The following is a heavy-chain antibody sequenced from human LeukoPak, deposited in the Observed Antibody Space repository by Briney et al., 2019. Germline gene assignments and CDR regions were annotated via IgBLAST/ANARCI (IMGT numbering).Heavy chain of an antibody. J-gene: IGHJ4*02. CDR2: IIPILGIA. CDR3: ARDSGSQASDFDY. D-gene: IGHD1-26*01. CDR1: GGTFSSYT. Sequence: SVKVSCKASGGTFSSYTISWVRQAPGQGLEWMGRIIPILGIANYAQKFQGRVTITADKSTSTAYMELSNLRSEDTAVYYCARDSGSQASDFDYWGQGTLVTVSS. V-gene: IGHV1-69*04.